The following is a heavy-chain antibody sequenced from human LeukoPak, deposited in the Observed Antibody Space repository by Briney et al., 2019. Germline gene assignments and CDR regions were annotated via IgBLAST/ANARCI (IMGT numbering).Heavy chain of an antibody. Sequence: SETLSLTCTVSGYSISSGYYWGWIRQPPGKGLEWIGNIYHSGSTYYNPSLQSRVTMSMDTSKNQVSLKLSSVSAADSAVYSCATNTGSYFAWFDYWGQGTLVTVSS. CDR2: IYHSGST. CDR1: GYSISSGYY. V-gene: IGHV4-38-2*02. D-gene: IGHD1-26*01. CDR3: ATNTGSYFAWFDY. J-gene: IGHJ4*02.